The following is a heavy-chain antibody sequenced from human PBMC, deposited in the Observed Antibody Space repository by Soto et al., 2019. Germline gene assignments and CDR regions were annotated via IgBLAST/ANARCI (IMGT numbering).Heavy chain of an antibody. CDR2: IWYDGSNK. Sequence: GGSLRLSCAASGFTFSSYGMHWVRQAPGKGLEWVAVIWYDGSNKYYADSVKGRFTISRDNSKNTLYLQMNSLRAEDTAVYYCAREEVAVAAEIGLFDYYYGMDVWGQGTTVTVSS. CDR1: GFTFSSYG. V-gene: IGHV3-33*01. D-gene: IGHD6-19*01. J-gene: IGHJ6*02. CDR3: AREEVAVAAEIGLFDYYYGMDV.